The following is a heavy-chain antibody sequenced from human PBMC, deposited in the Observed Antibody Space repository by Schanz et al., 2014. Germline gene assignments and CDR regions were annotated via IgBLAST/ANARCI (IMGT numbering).Heavy chain of an antibody. CDR3: ARDHTTESYYSAGPPIDY. CDR1: EFTFSTDA. D-gene: IGHD1-26*01. Sequence: EVQLVESGGGLVQPGGSLRLSCAASEFTFSTDAMSWVRQAPGKGLEWLSVISASGGDTYYADSVKGRFTISRDNSKNTLYLQMNSLRAEDTAVYYCARDHTTESYYSAGPPIDYWGQGTLLTVSS. CDR2: ISASGGDT. J-gene: IGHJ4*02. V-gene: IGHV3-23*04.